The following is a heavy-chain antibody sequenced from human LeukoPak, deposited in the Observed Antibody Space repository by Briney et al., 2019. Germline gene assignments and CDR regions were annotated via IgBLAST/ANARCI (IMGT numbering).Heavy chain of an antibody. D-gene: IGHD2-2*01. V-gene: IGHV3-21*01. CDR2: ISSSSSYI. CDR3: ARRIRPGYCSSTSCKTRSGGYFDY. CDR1: GFTFSSYS. Sequence: AGGSLRLSCAASGFTFSSYSMNWVRQAPGKGLEWVSSISSSSSYIYYADSVKGRFTISRDNAKNSLYLQMNSLRAEDTAVYYCARRIRPGYCSSTSCKTRSGGYFDYWDQGTLVTVSS. J-gene: IGHJ4*02.